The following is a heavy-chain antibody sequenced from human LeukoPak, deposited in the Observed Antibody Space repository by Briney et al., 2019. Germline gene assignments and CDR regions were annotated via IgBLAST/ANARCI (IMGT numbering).Heavy chain of an antibody. CDR2: ISSSGSTI. J-gene: IGHJ4*02. D-gene: IGHD3-10*01. Sequence: GGSLRLSCAASGFTFSDCYMSWIRQTPGKGLEWVSYISSSGSTIYYADSVKGRFTISRDNAKNSLYLQMNSLRAEDTAVYYCARGSPYFYGTDLDYWGQGTLVTVSS. CDR1: GFTFSDCY. CDR3: ARGSPYFYGTDLDY. V-gene: IGHV3-11*04.